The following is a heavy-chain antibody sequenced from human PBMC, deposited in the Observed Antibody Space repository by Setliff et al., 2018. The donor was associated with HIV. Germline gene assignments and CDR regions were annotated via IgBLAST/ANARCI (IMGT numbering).Heavy chain of an antibody. CDR1: GFTFSDYA. D-gene: IGHD3-16*01. J-gene: IGHJ6*02. CDR2: LSFDDQNM. Sequence: GGSLRLSCVASGFTFSDYAMHWVRQAPGKGLEWVALLSFDDQNMYYTDSVKGRFTISRDNYKDTLYLQMNNVKIEDTGVYYCATDKGGPKRRQLVSLGGGAFQYHYLYFGMDVWGQGTTVTVSS. V-gene: IGHV3-30*04. CDR3: ATDKGGPKRRQLVSLGGGAFQYHYLYFGMDV.